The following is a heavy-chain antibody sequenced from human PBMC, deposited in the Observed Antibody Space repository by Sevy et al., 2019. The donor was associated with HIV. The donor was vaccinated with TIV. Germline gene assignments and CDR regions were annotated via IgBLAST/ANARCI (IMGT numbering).Heavy chain of an antibody. CDR3: ARDSLYATKWAFDY. V-gene: IGHV1-69*13. CDR2: IIPMFRTP. D-gene: IGHD2-8*01. CDR1: GATFMNYA. J-gene: IGHJ4*02. Sequence: ASVKVSCKASGATFMNYAISWVRQAPGQGLEWMGGIIPMFRTPNYGQKFQGRVSITADESTSTIYMELNNLRTEDTAVYYCARDSLYATKWAFDYWGQGTLVTVSS.